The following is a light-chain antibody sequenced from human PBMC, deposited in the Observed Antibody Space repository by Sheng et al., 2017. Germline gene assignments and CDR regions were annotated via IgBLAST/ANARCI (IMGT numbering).Light chain of an antibody. V-gene: IGKV3-15*01. Sequence: EIVMTQSPATLSLSPGERATLSCRASQSVSSNVAWYQQKPGLAPRLLIYGASSRATGFPARLSGSGSGTEFTLTISSLQSEDFATYYCEQFYSFPLTFGGGTKVEIK. CDR2: GAS. CDR3: EQFYSFPLT. J-gene: IGKJ4*01. CDR1: QSVSSN.